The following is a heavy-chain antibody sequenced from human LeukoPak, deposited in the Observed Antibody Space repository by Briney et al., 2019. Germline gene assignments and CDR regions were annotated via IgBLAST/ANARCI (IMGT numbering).Heavy chain of an antibody. CDR2: ISGSSSYI. CDR3: ARDRRGPAKLRDYYYYYMDV. Sequence: GGSRRLSWAASGFTFVSYSMNWFRQAPGRGREGVSSISGSSSYIYYADSVKGRFTISRDNAKNSLYLQMNSLRAEDTAVYYCARDRRGPAKLRDYYYYYMDVWGKGTTVTVSS. J-gene: IGHJ6*03. V-gene: IGHV3-21*01. D-gene: IGHD2-15*01. CDR1: GFTFVSYS.